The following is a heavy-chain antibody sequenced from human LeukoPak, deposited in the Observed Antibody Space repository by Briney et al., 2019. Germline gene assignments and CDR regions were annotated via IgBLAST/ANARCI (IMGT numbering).Heavy chain of an antibody. CDR3: AYYDSSGYYFDY. V-gene: IGHV3-23*01. D-gene: IGHD3-22*01. CDR2: ISGSDAGT. CDR1: GFTFKNYA. Sequence: GGSLRLSCAASGFTFKNYAMSWVRQAPGKGLEWVSAISGSDAGTYYADSVKGRFTISRDNSKNTLYLQMNTLRAEDTAVYYCAYYDSSGYYFDYWGQGTLVTVSS. J-gene: IGHJ4*02.